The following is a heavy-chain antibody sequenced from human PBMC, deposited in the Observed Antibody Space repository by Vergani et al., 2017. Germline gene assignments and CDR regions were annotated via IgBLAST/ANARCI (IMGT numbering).Heavy chain of an antibody. V-gene: IGHV3-30*19. J-gene: IGHJ5*02. D-gene: IGHD6-19*01. CDR1: GFTFSSYG. Sequence: QVQLVESGGGVVQPGRSLRLSCAASGFTFSSYGMHWVRQAPGKGLEWVAVIWYDGSNKYYADSVKGRFTISRDNSKNTLYLQMNSLRAEDTAVYYCARDHGLSSGWYSNWFDPWGQGTLVTVSS. CDR3: ARDHGLSSGWYSNWFDP. CDR2: IWYDGSNK.